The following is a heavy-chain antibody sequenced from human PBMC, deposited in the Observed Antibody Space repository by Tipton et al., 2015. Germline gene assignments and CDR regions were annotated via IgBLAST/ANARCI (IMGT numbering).Heavy chain of an antibody. J-gene: IGHJ4*02. CDR1: GDSMSSGTYY. V-gene: IGHV4-31*03. CDR2: IYYSGTT. D-gene: IGHD5-18*01. Sequence: TLSLTCTVSGDSMSSGTYYWSWIRQHPGKGLEWIGYIYYSGTTYYTPSLKSRLTISLDRSKSHFSLQLTSVTAADTAVYYCARSGDTYIDYWGQGTLVTVSS. CDR3: ARSGDTYIDY.